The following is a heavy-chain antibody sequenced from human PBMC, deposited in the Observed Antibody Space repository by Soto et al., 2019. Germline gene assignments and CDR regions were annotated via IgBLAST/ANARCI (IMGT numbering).Heavy chain of an antibody. Sequence: QVQLQESGPGLVKPSETLSLTCTVSGGSIGNSYWSWIRQAPGKGLEWIVYIYYSGSSNYNPSLKSRVSISVNPSKNRCSLKLSSVTAADTAIYYFERHSSSWPILDYWGQGTLVISSS. D-gene: IGHD6-13*01. CDR1: GGSIGNSY. CDR3: ERHSSSWPILDY. J-gene: IGHJ4*02. V-gene: IGHV4-59*08. CDR2: IYYSGSS.